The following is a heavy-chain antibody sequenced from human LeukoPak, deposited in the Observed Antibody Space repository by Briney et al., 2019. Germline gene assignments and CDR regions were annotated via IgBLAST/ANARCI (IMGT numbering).Heavy chain of an antibody. D-gene: IGHD3-22*01. CDR2: FYHSGTT. CDR3: ASYYYDTSNYYHVHYFDY. J-gene: IGHJ4*02. Sequence: SETLSLTCAVSGGSISSSGYSWGWRRQPPGTGLEWIGYFYHSGTTHYNPSLKSRVTISVDRSMKQFSLKLTSVTAADTAVYYCASYYYDTSNYYHVHYFDYWGQGTLVAVSS. CDR1: GGSISSSGYS. V-gene: IGHV4-30-2*01.